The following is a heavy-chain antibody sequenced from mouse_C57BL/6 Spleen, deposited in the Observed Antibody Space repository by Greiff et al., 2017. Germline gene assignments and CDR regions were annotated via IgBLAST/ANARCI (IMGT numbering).Heavy chain of an antibody. CDR1: GYTFTDYY. J-gene: IGHJ2*01. CDR2: INPNNGGT. CDR3: ARRDSTTVVATKEY. Sequence: EVQLQQSGPELVKPGASVKISCKASGYTFTDYYMNWVKQSHGKSLEWIGDINPNNGGTSYNQKFKGKATLTVDKSSSTAYMELRSLTSEDSAVYYCARRDSTTVVATKEYWGQGTTLTVSS. V-gene: IGHV1-26*01. D-gene: IGHD1-1*01.